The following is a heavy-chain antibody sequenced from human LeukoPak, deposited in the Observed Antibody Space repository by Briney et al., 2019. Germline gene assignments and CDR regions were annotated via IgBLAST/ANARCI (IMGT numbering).Heavy chain of an antibody. CDR1: GYSFTSYW. CDR3: ARPYCSSTSCYSFPY. J-gene: IGHJ4*02. V-gene: IGHV5-51*01. Sequence: GESLKISCKGSGYSFTSYWIGWVRQMPGKGLEWMGIIYPGDSDTRYSPSFQGRVTISADKSISTAYLQWSSLKASDTAMYYCARPYCSSTSCYSFPYWGQGTLVTVSS. D-gene: IGHD2-2*01. CDR2: IYPGDSDT.